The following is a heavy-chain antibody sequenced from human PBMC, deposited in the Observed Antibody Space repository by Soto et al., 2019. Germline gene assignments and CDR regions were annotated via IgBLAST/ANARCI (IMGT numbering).Heavy chain of an antibody. V-gene: IGHV4-59*01. CDR2: IFYSGST. D-gene: IGHD3-10*01. CDR3: ATDNHYYDSGSWEDVFEN. Sequence: QVQLQESGPGLVKPSETLSLTCTVSGGSMSRYWWSWIRQPPGKGLEWIGHIFYSGSTNYNPSLKSRVTISVDTASNHFSLLLSAVTAADTAMYYCATDNHYYDSGSWEDVFENWGQGTLVAVSS. J-gene: IGHJ3*02. CDR1: GGSMSRYW.